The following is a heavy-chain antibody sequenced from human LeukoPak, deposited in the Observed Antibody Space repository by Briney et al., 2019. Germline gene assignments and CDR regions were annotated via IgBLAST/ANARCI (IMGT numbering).Heavy chain of an antibody. CDR3: ARGRNTMVRGAIGAETRYYYSYYMDV. CDR2: VYHSGTT. D-gene: IGHD3-10*01. J-gene: IGHJ6*03. V-gene: IGHV4-4*02. Sequence: SGTLSLTCAVSGDSISSSNWWWSWVRQPPGKRLEWIGEVYHSGTTNYNPSLKSRVTISVDTSKNHFSLKLSSVTAADTALYYCARGRNTMVRGAIGAETRYYYSYYMDVWGKGTTVTGSS. CDR1: GDSISSSNW.